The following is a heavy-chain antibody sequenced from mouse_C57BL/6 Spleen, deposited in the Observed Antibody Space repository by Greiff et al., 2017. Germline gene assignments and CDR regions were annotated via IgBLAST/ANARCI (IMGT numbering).Heavy chain of an antibody. V-gene: IGHV1-82*01. CDR3: AREGGSSYSYWYFDV. Sequence: LEESGPELVKPGASVKISCKASGYAFSSSWMNWVKQRPGKGLEWIGRIYPGDGDTNYNGKFKGKATLTADKSSSTAYMQLSSLTSEDSAVYFCAREGGSSYSYWYFDVWGTGTTVTVSS. CDR2: IYPGDGDT. CDR1: GYAFSSSW. D-gene: IGHD1-1*01. J-gene: IGHJ1*03.